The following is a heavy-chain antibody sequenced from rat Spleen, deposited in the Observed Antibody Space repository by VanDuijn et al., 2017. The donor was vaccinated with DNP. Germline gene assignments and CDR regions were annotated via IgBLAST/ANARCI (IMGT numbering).Heavy chain of an antibody. Sequence: EVQLVESGGGLVQPGRSMKLSCAASGFTFSTFPMAWVRQAPKKGLEWVATISTSGSRTYYPDSVKGRFTISRDNAKSSLYLQMNSLKSEDTATYYCARWDYGRYGFDYWGQGVKVTVSS. V-gene: IGHV5-46*01. J-gene: IGHJ2*01. CDR1: GFTFSTFP. CDR2: ISTSGSRT. D-gene: IGHD1-3*01. CDR3: ARWDYGRYGFDY.